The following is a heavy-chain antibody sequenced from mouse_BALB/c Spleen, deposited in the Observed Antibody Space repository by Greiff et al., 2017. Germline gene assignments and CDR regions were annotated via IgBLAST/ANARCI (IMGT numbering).Heavy chain of an antibody. J-gene: IGHJ4*01. V-gene: IGHV14-3*02. Sequence: EVQRVESGAELVKPGASVKLSCTASGFNIKDTYMHWVKQRPEQGLEWIGRIDPANGNTKYDPKFQGKATITADTSSNTAYLQLSSLTSEDTAVYYCARGSLYAMDYWGQGTSVTVSS. CDR3: ARGSLYAMDY. CDR2: IDPANGNT. CDR1: GFNIKDTY.